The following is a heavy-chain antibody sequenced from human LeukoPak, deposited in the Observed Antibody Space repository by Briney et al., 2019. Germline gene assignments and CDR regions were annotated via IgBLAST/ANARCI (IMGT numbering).Heavy chain of an antibody. D-gene: IGHD7-27*01. V-gene: IGHV3-9*01. CDR1: GFTFDDYA. J-gene: IGHJ6*02. CDR2: ISWNSGSI. Sequence: QPGRSLRLSCAASGFTFDDYAMHWVRQAPGKGLEWVSGISWNSGSIGYADSVKGRFTISRDNAKNSLYLQMNSLRAEDTASYYCAKELTGTYYYGMDVWGQGTTVTVSS. CDR3: AKELTGTYYYGMDV.